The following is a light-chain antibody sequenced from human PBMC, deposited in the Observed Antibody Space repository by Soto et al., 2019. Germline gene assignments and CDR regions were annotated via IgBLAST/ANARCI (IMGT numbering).Light chain of an antibody. CDR1: SSDVGGYNY. CDR3: SSYTSSSTPWV. Sequence: QSALTQPASVSGSPGQSITISCTGTSSDVGGYNYVSWYQQHPGKAPKLMIYEVSNRPSGVSNRFSGSKSGNTASLTISGLQAEDEADYYCSSYTSSSTPWVFGGGTKLTVV. CDR2: EVS. J-gene: IGLJ3*02. V-gene: IGLV2-14*01.